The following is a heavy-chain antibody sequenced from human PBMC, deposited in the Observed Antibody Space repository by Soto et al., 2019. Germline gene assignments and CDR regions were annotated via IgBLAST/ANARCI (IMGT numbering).Heavy chain of an antibody. D-gene: IGHD3-3*01. Sequence: QVQLVESGGGVVQPGRSLRLSCAASGFTFSSYAMHWVRQAPGKGLEWVAVISYDGSNKYYADSVKGRFTISRDNSKNXLYLQMNSLRAEDTAVYYCARDQRRYDFWSGYYAYWGQGTLVTVSS. J-gene: IGHJ4*02. CDR1: GFTFSSYA. CDR2: ISYDGSNK. V-gene: IGHV3-30-3*01. CDR3: ARDQRRYDFWSGYYAY.